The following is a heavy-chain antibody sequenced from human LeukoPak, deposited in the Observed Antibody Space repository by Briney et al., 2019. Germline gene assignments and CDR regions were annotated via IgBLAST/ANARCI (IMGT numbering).Heavy chain of an antibody. CDR1: GFTFSTYE. V-gene: IGHV3-48*03. CDR2: ISSSGSTI. J-gene: IGHJ4*02. D-gene: IGHD3-22*01. CDR3: TRDLQDYYDSSGYQGY. Sequence: GGSLRLSCAASGFTFSTYEMNWVRQVPGKGLEWVSYISSSGSTIYYAGSVKGRFTISRDNAKNSLYLQLSSLRAEDTAVYYCTRDLQDYYDSSGYQGYWGQGTQVTVSS.